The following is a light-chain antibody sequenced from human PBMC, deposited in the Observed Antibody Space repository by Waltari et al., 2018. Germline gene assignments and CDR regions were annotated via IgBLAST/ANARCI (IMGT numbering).Light chain of an antibody. CDR3: QQDYTSPWT. Sequence: DIQMTQSPSSLSASVGDRVTVTCRATPGINKDLSWYQQKSGKAPTLLIFAASTLQTGVSSRFSGSGSGTDFTLTIRSLQPEDVATYYCQQDYTSPWTFGQGTKVEIK. CDR2: AAS. CDR1: PGINKD. J-gene: IGKJ1*01. V-gene: IGKV1-27*01.